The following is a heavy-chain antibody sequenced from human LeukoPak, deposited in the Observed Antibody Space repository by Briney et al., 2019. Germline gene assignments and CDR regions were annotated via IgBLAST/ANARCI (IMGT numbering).Heavy chain of an antibody. Sequence: RGSLSLSCAASGFTFSSYGMHWVRQAPGKGLEWVAVIWYDGSNKYYADSVKGRFTISRDNSKNTLYLQMNSLRAEDTAVYYCARDYHPYYYDSSGYFDYWGQGTLVTVSS. CDR3: ARDYHPYYYDSSGYFDY. D-gene: IGHD3-22*01. V-gene: IGHV3-33*01. J-gene: IGHJ4*02. CDR2: IWYDGSNK. CDR1: GFTFSSYG.